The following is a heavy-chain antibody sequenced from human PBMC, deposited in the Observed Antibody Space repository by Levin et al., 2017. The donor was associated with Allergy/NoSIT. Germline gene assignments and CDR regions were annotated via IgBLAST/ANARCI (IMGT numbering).Heavy chain of an antibody. J-gene: IGHJ4*02. CDR2: ITGSGGTP. Sequence: GGSLRLSCATSGFTFSSYFMTWVRQAPGKGLEWVSAITGSGGTPYYADSVKGRFTISRDNSNNTLYQQMNNLRTEDTAVYYCAKERLEYIDYWGQGTLVTVSS. CDR1: GFTFSSYF. CDR3: AKERLEYIDY. D-gene: IGHD3-16*01. V-gene: IGHV3-23*01.